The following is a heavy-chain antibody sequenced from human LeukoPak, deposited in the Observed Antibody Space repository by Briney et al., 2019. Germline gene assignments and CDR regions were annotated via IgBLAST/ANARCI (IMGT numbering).Heavy chain of an antibody. Sequence: PSETLSLTCTVSGGSVSSGSSYWSWIRQPPGKGLEWIGYIYYSGSTNYNPSLKSRVTISVDTSKNQFSLKLNSVTAADTAVYYCARQGPLTTAVTTRTNPFDYWGQGTLVTVSS. V-gene: IGHV4-61*01. CDR2: IYYSGST. CDR3: ARQGPLTTAVTTRTNPFDY. D-gene: IGHD4-11*01. J-gene: IGHJ4*02. CDR1: GGSVSSGSSY.